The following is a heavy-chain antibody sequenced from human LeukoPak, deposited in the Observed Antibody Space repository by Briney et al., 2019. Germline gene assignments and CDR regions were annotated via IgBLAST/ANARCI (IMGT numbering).Heavy chain of an antibody. CDR2: ISSSSSYI. CDR3: ARGSGSGWFARGWFDP. D-gene: IGHD6-13*01. V-gene: IGHV3-21*01. CDR1: GFTFSSYS. Sequence: GGSLRLSCAASGFTFSSYSMNWVRQAPGKGLEWVSSISSSSSYIYYADSVKGRFTISRDNAKNSLYLQMISLRAEDTAVYYCARGSGSGWFARGWFDPWGQGTLVTVSS. J-gene: IGHJ5*02.